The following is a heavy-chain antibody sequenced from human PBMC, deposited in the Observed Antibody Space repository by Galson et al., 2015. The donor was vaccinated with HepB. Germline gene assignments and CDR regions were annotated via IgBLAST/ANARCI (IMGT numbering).Heavy chain of an antibody. D-gene: IGHD3-10*01. CDR1: QYTFTTYD. Sequence: SVKVSCKASQYTFTTYDINWVRQATGQGLEWMGWMSPSSGDTGYAQKFQGRVTMTRDSTVSTAYMELTSLRSDDTAVYHCARGPPHYGFEYWGQGTLVAVSS. CDR2: MSPSSGDT. V-gene: IGHV1-8*01. J-gene: IGHJ4*02. CDR3: ARGPPHYGFEY.